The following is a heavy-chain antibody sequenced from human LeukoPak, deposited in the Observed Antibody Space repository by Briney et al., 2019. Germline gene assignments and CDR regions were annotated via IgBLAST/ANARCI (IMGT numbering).Heavy chain of an antibody. CDR1: GYPFSNHD. CDR3: ARLSSHYGDYKVDP. CDR2: INPHSGKT. D-gene: IGHD4-17*01. V-gene: IGHV1-8*01. J-gene: IGHJ5*02. Sequence: ASVKVSCKTSGYPFSNHDINWVRQATGQGLEWMGWINPHSGKTGYAQKFQGRVTMTTDTSASTAYMELSSLRSEDTAVYYCARLSSHYGDYKVDPWGQGTLVTVSS.